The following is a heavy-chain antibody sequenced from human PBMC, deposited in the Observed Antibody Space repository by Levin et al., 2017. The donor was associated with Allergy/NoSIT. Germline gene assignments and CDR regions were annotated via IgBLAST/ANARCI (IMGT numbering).Heavy chain of an antibody. CDR3: ASHSSGYYGAFDY. D-gene: IGHD3-22*01. V-gene: IGHV4-59*08. CDR2: IYYSGST. CDR1: GGSISSYY. Sequence: SQTLSLTCTVSGGSISSYYWSWLRQPPGKGLEWIGYIYYSGSTNYNPSLKSRVTISVDTSKNQFSLKLSSVTAADTAVYYCASHSSGYYGAFDYWGQGTLVTVSS. J-gene: IGHJ4*02.